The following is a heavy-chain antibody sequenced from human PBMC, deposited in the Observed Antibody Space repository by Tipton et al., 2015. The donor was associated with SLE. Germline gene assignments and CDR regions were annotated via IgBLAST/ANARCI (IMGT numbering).Heavy chain of an antibody. Sequence: TLSLTCTVSGGSISSSSYYWSWIRQPPGKGLEWIGYTYYSGSTNYNPSLKSRVTISVDTSKNQFSLKLSSVTAADTAVYYCAREGRFLEWYYFDYWGQGTLVTVSS. CDR3: AREGRFLEWYYFDY. CDR1: GGSISSSSYY. CDR2: TYYSGST. D-gene: IGHD3-3*01. J-gene: IGHJ4*02. V-gene: IGHV4-61*01.